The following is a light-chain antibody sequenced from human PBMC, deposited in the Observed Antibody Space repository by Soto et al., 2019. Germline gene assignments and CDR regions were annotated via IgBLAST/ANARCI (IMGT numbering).Light chain of an antibody. CDR3: QQYNNWLRGT. V-gene: IGKV3-15*01. CDR2: GPS. Sequence: EIVMTQSPATLSVSPGESATLSCRASQSIGITVAWYQQKPGQAPRLLIYGPSTRVTGIPARFSGSGSGTEFTLTISSLQSEDFEIYYCQQYNNWLRGTFGQGTKLEIK. J-gene: IGKJ2*02. CDR1: QSIGIT.